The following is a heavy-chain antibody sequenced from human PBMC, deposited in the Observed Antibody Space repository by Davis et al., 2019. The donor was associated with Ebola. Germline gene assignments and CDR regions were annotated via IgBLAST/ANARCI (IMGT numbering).Heavy chain of an antibody. CDR1: GFTSSGSA. Sequence: GGSLRLSCAASGFTSSGSAMHWVRQASGKGLEWVGRIRSKANSYATAYAASVKGRFTISRDDSKNTAYLQMNSLRAEDTAVYYCAKDQGYCSGGSCYILYGMDVWGQGTTVTVSS. CDR3: AKDQGYCSGGSCYILYGMDV. D-gene: IGHD2-15*01. V-gene: IGHV3-73*01. CDR2: IRSKANSYAT. J-gene: IGHJ6*02.